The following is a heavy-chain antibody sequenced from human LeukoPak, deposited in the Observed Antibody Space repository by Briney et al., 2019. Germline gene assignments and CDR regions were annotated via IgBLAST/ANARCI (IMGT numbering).Heavy chain of an antibody. Sequence: GGSLRLSCAASGFTFSSYAMSWVRQAPGKGLEWVSAISGSGGSTYYADSVKGRFTTSRDNSKNTLYLQMNSLRAEDTAVYYCAKPGVTIFGVVKALRGFDYWGQGTLVTVSS. V-gene: IGHV3-23*01. CDR2: ISGSGGST. CDR3: AKPGVTIFGVVKALRGFDY. D-gene: IGHD3-3*01. J-gene: IGHJ4*02. CDR1: GFTFSSYA.